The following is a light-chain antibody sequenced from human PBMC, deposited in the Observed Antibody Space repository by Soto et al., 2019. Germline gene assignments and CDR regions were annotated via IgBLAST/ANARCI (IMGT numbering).Light chain of an antibody. J-gene: IGKJ1*01. CDR3: QHLRT. CDR1: QGISSN. V-gene: IGKV1-13*02. Sequence: ALQLTQSPSSLSASVGDRVTITCRASQGISSNLAWYQQKPGKAPKFLIYDASTLESGVPSRFSGSGFGTEFSLTISSLQPDDSGSYYCQHLRTFGQGTNVDIK. CDR2: DAS.